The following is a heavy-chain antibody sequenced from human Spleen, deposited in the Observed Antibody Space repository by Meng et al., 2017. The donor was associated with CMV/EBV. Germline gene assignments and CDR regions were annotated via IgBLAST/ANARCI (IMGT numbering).Heavy chain of an antibody. Sequence: STGESCTSNSAGWTWIMQSTSRGLEWLGKTYDRSKWYNDYAVSVKSRITINPDTSKNQFSLQLNSVTPEDTAVYYCAREVSWSIDYWGQGTLVTVSS. D-gene: IGHD2/OR15-2a*01. J-gene: IGHJ4*02. CDR2: TYDRSKWYN. V-gene: IGHV6-1*01. CDR1: GESCTSNSAG. CDR3: AREVSWSIDY.